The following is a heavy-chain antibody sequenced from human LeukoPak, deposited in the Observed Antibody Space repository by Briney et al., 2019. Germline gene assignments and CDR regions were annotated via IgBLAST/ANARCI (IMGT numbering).Heavy chain of an antibody. CDR1: GFAFRNYY. V-gene: IGHV3-11*01. D-gene: IGHD2/OR15-2a*01. CDR3: AGDLAIAGRDLDY. CDR2: ISNSGTII. J-gene: IGHJ4*02. Sequence: GGSLRLSCAASGFAFRNYYMDWIRQAPGKGLEWVAYISNSGTIIYYAESVKGRFTISRDNAKNSLYLQMNSLRAEDTALYYCAGDLAIAGRDLDYWGQGTLVTVSS.